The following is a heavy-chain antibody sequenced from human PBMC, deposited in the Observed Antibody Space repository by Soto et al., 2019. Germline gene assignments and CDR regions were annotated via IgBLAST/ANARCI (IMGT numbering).Heavy chain of an antibody. D-gene: IGHD6-6*01. V-gene: IGHV3-30-3*01. J-gene: IGHJ4*02. CDR1: GFTFSSYA. Sequence: GGSLRLSCAASGFTFSSYAMHWVRQAPGKGLEWVAVISYDGSNKYYADSVKGRFTISRDNSKNTLYLQMNSLRAEDTAVYYCARDKDPYSSSSPDYWGQGTLVTVSS. CDR3: ARDKDPYSSSSPDY. CDR2: ISYDGSNK.